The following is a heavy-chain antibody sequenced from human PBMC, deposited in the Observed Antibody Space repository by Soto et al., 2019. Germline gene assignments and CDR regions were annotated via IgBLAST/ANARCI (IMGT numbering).Heavy chain of an antibody. CDR1: GYTFTSYG. J-gene: IGHJ4*02. CDR2: ISAYNSTT. D-gene: IGHD6-13*01. Sequence: QVQLVQSGAEVKKPGASVKVSCKASGYTFTSYGISWVRQAPGQGVEWMGGISAYNSTTNHAQKTKSRVTMTTDTSRSTAYMEVRGLRSEDTAVVYWGRESSSSGHDYWGQGTLFTVSS. V-gene: IGHV1-18*01. CDR3: GRESSSSGHDY.